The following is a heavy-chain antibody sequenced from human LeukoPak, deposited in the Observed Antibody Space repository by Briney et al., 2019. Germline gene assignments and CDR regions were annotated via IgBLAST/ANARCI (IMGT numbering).Heavy chain of an antibody. D-gene: IGHD3-22*01. Sequence: GASVKVSFKTSGYTFTSYYMHWVRQAPGQGLEWMGWVNPTSGGTNYAQKFQGRATMTRDTSISTAYMELSRLRSDDTAVYYCARVYYYYDSSGILTLYFDYWGQGTLVTVSS. J-gene: IGHJ4*02. CDR1: GYTFTSYY. CDR2: VNPTSGGT. CDR3: ARVYYYYDSSGILTLYFDY. V-gene: IGHV1-2*02.